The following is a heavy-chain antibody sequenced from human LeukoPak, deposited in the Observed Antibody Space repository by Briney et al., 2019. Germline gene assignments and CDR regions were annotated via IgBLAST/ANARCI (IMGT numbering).Heavy chain of an antibody. D-gene: IGHD2-8*02. Sequence: GGSLRLSCAASGFTFSSYGIHWVRQAPGKGLEWVALMSYDGSNKYYADSVRGRFTISRDNSKSTLSLQMNSLRAEDTAIYYCATYRQVLLPFESWGQGTLVTVSS. CDR1: GFTFSSYG. J-gene: IGHJ4*02. V-gene: IGHV3-30*03. CDR3: ATYRQVLLPFES. CDR2: MSYDGSNK.